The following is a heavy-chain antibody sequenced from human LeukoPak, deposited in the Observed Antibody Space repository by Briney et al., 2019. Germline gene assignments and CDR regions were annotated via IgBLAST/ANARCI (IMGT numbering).Heavy chain of an antibody. D-gene: IGHD3-22*01. J-gene: IGHJ3*02. CDR3: ARIVDGSDAFDI. CDR1: GLTFSDAW. V-gene: IGHV4-59*01. CDR2: IYYSGST. Sequence: PGGSLRLSCVLSGLTFSDAWMSWVRQAPGKGLEWIGYIYYSGSTNYNPSLKSRVTISVDTSKNQFSLKLSSVTAADTAVYYCARIVDGSDAFDIWGQGTMVTVSS.